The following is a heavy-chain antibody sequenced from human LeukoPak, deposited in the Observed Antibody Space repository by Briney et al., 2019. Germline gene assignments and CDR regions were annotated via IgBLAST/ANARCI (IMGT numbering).Heavy chain of an antibody. CDR3: ARHGGFQKAMILFDP. J-gene: IGHJ5*02. CDR1: GDPISSSNW. V-gene: IGHV4-4*02. Sequence: SETLSLTCAVSGDPISSSNWWSWVRQPPGKGLEWIGEIYHSGSTNYNPSLKSRVTISVDKSKNQFSLKLSSVTAADTAVYYCARHGGFQKAMILFDPWGQGTLVTVSS. D-gene: IGHD3-16*01. CDR2: IYHSGST.